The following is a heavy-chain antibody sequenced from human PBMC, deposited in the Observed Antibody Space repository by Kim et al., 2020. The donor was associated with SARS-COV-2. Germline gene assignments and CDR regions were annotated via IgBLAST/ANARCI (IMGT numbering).Heavy chain of an antibody. V-gene: IGHV4-34*01. CDR3: ARDRGYAAFDI. CDR2: T. Sequence: TNSNPSLKSRVTISVDTSKNQFSLKLSSVTAADTAVYYCARDRGYAAFDIWGQGTMVTVSS. J-gene: IGHJ3*02. D-gene: IGHD5-18*01.